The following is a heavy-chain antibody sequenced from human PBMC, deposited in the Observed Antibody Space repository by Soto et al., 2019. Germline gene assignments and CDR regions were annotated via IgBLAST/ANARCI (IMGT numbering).Heavy chain of an antibody. CDR1: GYTFTNCY. V-gene: IGHV1-46*03. D-gene: IGHD3-16*01. CDR2: INPSCGGP. J-gene: IGHJ3*01. CDR3: ARSDMGADAALDV. Sequence: QVQLMQSGAEVKQPGASVKVSCKASGYTFTNCYMHWVRQVPGQGLEWMGIINPSCGGPAHAQNCRGRLTTTSDTSTTTIYMELNSLRSEDTAVYVCARSDMGADAALDVWGQGTMVTVSS.